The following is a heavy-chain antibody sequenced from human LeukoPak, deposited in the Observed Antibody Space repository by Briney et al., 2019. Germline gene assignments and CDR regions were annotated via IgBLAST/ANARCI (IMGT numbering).Heavy chain of an antibody. CDR2: INAGNGNT. CDR3: ARDGGCSGGSCYGY. Sequence: ASVKVSCKASGYTFTSYAMHWVRQAPGQRLEWMGWINAGNGNTKYSQKLQGRVTITRDTSASTAYMELSSLRSEDTAVYYCARDGGCSGGSCYGYWGQGTLVTVSS. V-gene: IGHV1-3*01. D-gene: IGHD2-15*01. CDR1: GYTFTSYA. J-gene: IGHJ4*02.